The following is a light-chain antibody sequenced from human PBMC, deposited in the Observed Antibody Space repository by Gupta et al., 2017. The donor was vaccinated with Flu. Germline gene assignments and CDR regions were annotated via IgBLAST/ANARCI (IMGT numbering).Light chain of an antibody. CDR3: ASFVGSSTL. V-gene: IGLV2-14*03. J-gene: IGLJ2*01. CDR1: SSDIGAYDY. CDR2: DVT. Sequence: GSSSDIGAYDYVSWYRQHPGEAPKLLLYDVTTRPSGISSRLFGSKSGDTASLTISGLQADDEADYYCASFVGSSTLFGGGTRLTVL.